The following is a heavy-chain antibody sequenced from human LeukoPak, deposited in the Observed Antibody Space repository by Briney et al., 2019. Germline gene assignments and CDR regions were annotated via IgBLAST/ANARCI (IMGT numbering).Heavy chain of an antibody. D-gene: IGHD2-2*01. V-gene: IGHV1-18*01. CDR3: ARERYCSSTSCFDY. CDR2: ISAYNGNT. Sequence: ASVKVSCKASGYTFTNYGISWVRQAPGQGLEWMGWISAYNGNTNYAQKLQGRVTMTTDTSTSTAYMELRSLRSDDTAVYYCARERYCSSTSCFDYWGQGTLVTVSS. CDR1: GYTFTNYG. J-gene: IGHJ4*02.